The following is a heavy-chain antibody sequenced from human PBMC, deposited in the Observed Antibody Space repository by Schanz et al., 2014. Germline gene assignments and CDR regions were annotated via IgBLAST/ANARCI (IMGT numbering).Heavy chain of an antibody. CDR2: IIPILPTP. D-gene: IGHD4-17*01. CDR1: GGTFGRYA. V-gene: IGHV1-69*04. Sequence: QVQLVQSGSEVKKPGSSVKVSCKASGGTFGRYAISWVRQAPGQGLEWMGRIIPILPTPNYAQSFQGRVTMTSDTSTSTVYMELSSLRSEDTAVYYCARNYGGHSEESDRYGMDVWGQGTTVTVSS. J-gene: IGHJ6*02. CDR3: ARNYGGHSEESDRYGMDV.